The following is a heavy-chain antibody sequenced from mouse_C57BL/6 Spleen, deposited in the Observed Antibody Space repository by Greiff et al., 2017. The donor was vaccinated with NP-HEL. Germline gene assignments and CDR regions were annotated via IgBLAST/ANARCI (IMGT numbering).Heavy chain of an antibody. Sequence: EVMLVESGGGLVKPGGSLKLSCAASGFTFSSYAMSWVRQTPEKRLEWVATISDGGSYTYYPDNVKGRFTISRDNAKNNLYLQMSHLKSEDTAMYYCARGMGDGYCDYWGQGTTLTVSS. J-gene: IGHJ2*01. CDR3: ARGMGDGYCDY. D-gene: IGHD2-3*01. CDR1: GFTFSSYA. V-gene: IGHV5-4*03. CDR2: ISDGGSYT.